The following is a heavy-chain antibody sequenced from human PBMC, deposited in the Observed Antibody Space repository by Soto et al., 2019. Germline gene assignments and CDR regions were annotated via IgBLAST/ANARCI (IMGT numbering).Heavy chain of an antibody. CDR2: ISGSSGST. J-gene: IGHJ4*02. CDR3: VKDLGYCSGASCTRRHDY. CDR1: GFTFSTYA. D-gene: IGHD2-15*01. V-gene: IGHV3-23*01. Sequence: GGSLRLSCAASGFTFSTYAMSWVRQAPGKGLEWVSAISGSSGSTYYADSVKGRFTISRDNSKNTLYLQMNSLRAEDAAIYYWVKDLGYCSGASCTRRHDYWGQGTLVTVSS.